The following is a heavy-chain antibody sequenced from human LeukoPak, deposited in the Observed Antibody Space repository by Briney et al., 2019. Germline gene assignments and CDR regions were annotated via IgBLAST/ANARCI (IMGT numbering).Heavy chain of an antibody. Sequence: AGGSLRLSCETSGFIFNNYAVNWVRQAPGKGLEWVSSISGGGTTYYADSVKGRFTISRDSSQNSLYLQMNSLRADDAAVYCCARVWSSVRYYFHYWGQGTLVTASS. CDR3: ARVWSSVRYYFHY. D-gene: IGHD3-16*01. V-gene: IGHV3-23*01. CDR1: GFIFNNYA. J-gene: IGHJ4*02. CDR2: ISGGGTT.